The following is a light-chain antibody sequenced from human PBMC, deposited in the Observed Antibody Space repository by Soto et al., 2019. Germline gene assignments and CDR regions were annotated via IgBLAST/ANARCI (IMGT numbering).Light chain of an antibody. J-gene: IGLJ1*01. Sequence: QSVLTQPASVSGSPGQSITISCTGTSSDVGAYNYVSWYQHHPGKAPKLMIYDVSYRPSGVSDRFSGSKSGNTASLTISGLQAEDEADYYCGSYTSSSTLVFXSGTKRTVL. CDR2: DVS. CDR3: GSYTSSSTLV. CDR1: SSDVGAYNY. V-gene: IGLV2-14*01.